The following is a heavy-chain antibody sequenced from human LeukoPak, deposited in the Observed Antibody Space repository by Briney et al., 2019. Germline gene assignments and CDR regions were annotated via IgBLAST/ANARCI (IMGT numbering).Heavy chain of an antibody. D-gene: IGHD5-24*01. CDR1: GGSISSYY. CDR2: IYYSGST. CDR3: ARLDGYKSHYYFDY. V-gene: IGHV4-59*01. Sequence: SETLSLTCTVSGGSISSYYWSWIRQPPGKGLEWIGYIYYSGSTNYNPSLKSRVTISVDTSKNQFSLKLSSVTAADTAVYYCARLDGYKSHYYFDYWGQGTLVTVSS. J-gene: IGHJ4*02.